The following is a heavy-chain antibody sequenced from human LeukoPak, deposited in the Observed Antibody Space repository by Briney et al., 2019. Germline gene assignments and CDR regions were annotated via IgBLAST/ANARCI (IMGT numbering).Heavy chain of an antibody. CDR2: ISAYNGNT. Sequence: ASVKVSCKASGYTFTSYGISWVRQAPGQGLEWMGWISAYNGNTNYAQKLQGRVTMTTDTSTSTAYMELRSLRSDDTAVYYCARDLVRGVTSSKYYYYMDVWGKGTTVTVSS. V-gene: IGHV1-18*01. D-gene: IGHD3-10*01. CDR3: ARDLVRGVTSSKYYYYMDV. J-gene: IGHJ6*03. CDR1: GYTFTSYG.